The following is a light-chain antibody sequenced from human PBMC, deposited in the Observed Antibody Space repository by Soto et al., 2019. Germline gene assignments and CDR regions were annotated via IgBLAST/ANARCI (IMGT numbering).Light chain of an antibody. V-gene: IGLV2-14*01. CDR3: SSYTNINTRACV. J-gene: IGLJ1*01. Sequence: QSVLTQPASVSGSPGQSITISCTGTSSDVAFYNHVSWYQQHPGKAPKLLIYEVNNRPSGVSNRFSGSKSGNTASLTISGLQAEDEAEYYCSSYTNINTRACVFGTGTKLTVL. CDR2: EVN. CDR1: SSDVAFYNH.